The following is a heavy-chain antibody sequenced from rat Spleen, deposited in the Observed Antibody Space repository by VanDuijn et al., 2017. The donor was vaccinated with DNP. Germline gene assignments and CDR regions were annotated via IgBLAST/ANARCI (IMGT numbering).Heavy chain of an antibody. D-gene: IGHD1-11*01. CDR1: GFTFSDYN. J-gene: IGHJ3*01. V-gene: IGHV5-7*01. CDR3: SSGGPNMVQGNWFAY. Sequence: EVQLVESGGNLVQPGRSLKLSCAASGFTFSDYNMAWVRQAPKKSLEWVATISFAGTGTYYRDSVKGRFTISRDNAKSTLYLQMNNLRSEDTAMYYCSSGGPNMVQGNWFAYWGQGTLVTVSS. CDR2: ISFAGTGT.